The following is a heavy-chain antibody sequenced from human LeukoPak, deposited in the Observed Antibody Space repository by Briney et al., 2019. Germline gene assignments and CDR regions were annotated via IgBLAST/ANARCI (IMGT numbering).Heavy chain of an antibody. Sequence: GGSLTLSCAASGFTLSSYWIHWVRQAPGKGLVWVSLIRRDGTTSFSASVQGRFTISRDNARNTLYLQMNSLAAEDTAVYYCARDAGQATPFDYWGPGTLVTVSS. D-gene: IGHD2-15*01. CDR2: IRRDGTT. J-gene: IGHJ4*02. V-gene: IGHV3-74*01. CDR3: ARDAGQATPFDY. CDR1: GFTLSSYW.